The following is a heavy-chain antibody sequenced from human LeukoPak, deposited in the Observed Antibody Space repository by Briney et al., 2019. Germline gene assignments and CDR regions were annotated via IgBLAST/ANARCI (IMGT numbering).Heavy chain of an antibody. D-gene: IGHD3-16*01. CDR3: ARELVSLGAGYFDL. J-gene: IGHJ2*01. CDR1: GFTFRTYG. V-gene: IGHV3-23*01. Sequence: PGGSLRLPCEASGFTFRTYGMTWVRQAPGKGLEWVSGITGSSTWTYYADSVRCRFNISRDNSKNTLHLQMNNLTADDAAIYYCARELVSLGAGYFDLWGRGTLVTVSS. CDR2: ITGSSTWT.